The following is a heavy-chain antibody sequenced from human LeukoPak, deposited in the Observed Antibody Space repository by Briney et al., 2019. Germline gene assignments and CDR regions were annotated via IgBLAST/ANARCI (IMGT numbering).Heavy chain of an antibody. CDR2: INPNSGGT. D-gene: IGHD3-3*01. CDR1: GYTFYIYG. J-gene: IGHJ6*02. CDR3: ARFFLGYDFWSGYYQSLDYYGMDV. V-gene: IGHV1-2*02. Sequence: ASVKVSCKASGYTFYIYGISWVRQAPGQGLEWMGWINPNSGGTNYAQKFQGRVTMTRDTSISTAYMELSRLRSDDTAVYYCARFFLGYDFWSGYYQSLDYYGMDVWGQGTTVTVSS.